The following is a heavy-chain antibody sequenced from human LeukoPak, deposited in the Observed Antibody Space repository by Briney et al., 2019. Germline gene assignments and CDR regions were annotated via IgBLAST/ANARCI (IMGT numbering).Heavy chain of an antibody. D-gene: IGHD4-17*01. CDR2: IYTSGST. V-gene: IGHV4-4*07. Sequence: PSETLSLTCTVSGGSISSYYWSWIRQPAGKGLEWIGRIYTSGSTNYNPSLKSRVTMSVDTSKNQFSLKLSSVTAADTAVYYCARDSSSRESSLRRLDVWGQGTTVTVSS. CDR3: ARDSSSRESSLRRLDV. CDR1: GGSISSYY. J-gene: IGHJ6*02.